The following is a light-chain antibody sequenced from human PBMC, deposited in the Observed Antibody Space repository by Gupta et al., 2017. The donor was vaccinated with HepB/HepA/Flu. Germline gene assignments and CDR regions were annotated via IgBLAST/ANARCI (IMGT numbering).Light chain of an antibody. CDR1: QRCSSTI. CDR3: QQYGSSPFT. CDR2: RTS. Sequence: ETVLTQSPGTLTFSPRERTALSCRASQRCSSTILAWYQQKPGQAPRLLIYRTSSRATGIPARFSGSRSGTDFTLTISRLESEDFAVYYCQQYGSSPFTFGGGTKVEIK. V-gene: IGKV3-20*01. J-gene: IGKJ4*01.